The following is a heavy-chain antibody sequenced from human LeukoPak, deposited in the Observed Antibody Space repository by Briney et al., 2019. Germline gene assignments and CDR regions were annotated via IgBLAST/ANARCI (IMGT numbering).Heavy chain of an antibody. CDR2: INTNTGNP. CDR1: GYTFTSYA. V-gene: IGHV7-4-1*02. J-gene: IGHJ3*02. D-gene: IGHD6-19*01. Sequence: ASVKVSCKASGYTFTSYAMNWVRQAPGQGLEWMGWINTNTGNPTYAQGFTGRFVFSLDTSVSTAYLQMNSLRAEDTAVYYCARSRSSGWFSPGYDAFDIWGQGTMVTVSS. CDR3: ARSRSSGWFSPGYDAFDI.